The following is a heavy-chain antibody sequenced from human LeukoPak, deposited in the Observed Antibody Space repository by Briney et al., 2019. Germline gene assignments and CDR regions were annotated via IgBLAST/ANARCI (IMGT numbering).Heavy chain of an antibody. CDR1: GFTFSSYA. CDR2: ISGSGGTT. Sequence: GGSLRLSYAASGFTFSSYAMSWVRQAPGKGLEWVSGISGSGGTTYYADSVKGRFTISRDNSKNTYLQMNSLRAEDTAAYYCAKVSRSTLPRGRLDYWGQGTLVTVSS. J-gene: IGHJ4*02. CDR3: AKVSRSTLPRGRLDY. D-gene: IGHD2-21*02. V-gene: IGHV3-23*01.